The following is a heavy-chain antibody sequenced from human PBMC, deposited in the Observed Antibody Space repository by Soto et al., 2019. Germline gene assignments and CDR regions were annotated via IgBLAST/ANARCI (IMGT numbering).Heavy chain of an antibody. J-gene: IGHJ5*02. D-gene: IGHD4-17*01. CDR1: GGSISSGDYY. CDR2: IYYSGST. Sequence: SETLSLTCTVSGGSISSGDYYWSWIRQPPGKGLEWIGYIYYSGSTYYNPSLKSRVTISVDTSKNQLSLKLSSVTAADTAVYYCARVWAPAWDYGDWFDPRGQGTPVTVSS. V-gene: IGHV4-30-4*01. CDR3: ARVWAPAWDYGDWFDP.